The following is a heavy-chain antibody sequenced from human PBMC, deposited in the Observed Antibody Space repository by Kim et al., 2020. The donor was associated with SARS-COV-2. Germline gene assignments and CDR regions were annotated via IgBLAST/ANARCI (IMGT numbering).Heavy chain of an antibody. J-gene: IGHJ3*02. CDR2: ISYDGSNK. D-gene: IGHD6-19*01. CDR3: AGEAGYSSGWYYGGDAFDI. CDR1: GFTFSSYA. Sequence: GGSLRLSCAASGFTFSSYAMHWVRQAPGKGLEWVAVISYDGSNKYYADSVKGRFTISRDNSKNTLYLQMNSLRAEDTAVYYCAGEAGYSSGWYYGGDAFDIWGQGTMVTGSS. V-gene: IGHV3-30*04.